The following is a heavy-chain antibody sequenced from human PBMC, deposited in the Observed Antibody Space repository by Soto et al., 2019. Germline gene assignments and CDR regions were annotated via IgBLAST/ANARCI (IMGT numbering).Heavy chain of an antibody. Sequence: GGSLRLSCAASGFTFSSYAMHWVRQAPGKGLEWVAVISYDGSNKYYADSVKGRFTISRDNSKNTLYLQMNSLRAEDTAVYYCARMYDSGVYYYGMDVWGQGTTVTVSS. CDR1: GFTFSSYA. J-gene: IGHJ6*02. V-gene: IGHV3-30-3*01. CDR3: ARMYDSGVYYYGMDV. D-gene: IGHD3-16*01. CDR2: ISYDGSNK.